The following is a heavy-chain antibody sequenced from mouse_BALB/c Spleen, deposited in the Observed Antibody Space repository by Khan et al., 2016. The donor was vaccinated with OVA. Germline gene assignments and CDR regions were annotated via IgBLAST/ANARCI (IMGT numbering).Heavy chain of an antibody. J-gene: IGHJ3*01. CDR2: ISTYYGNI. Sequence: VQLQQSGPEPVRPGASVKISCKGSGYTFADSGMHWVRQSHAKSLEWIGVISTYYGNIKYNQKFEGRATMTVDKSSSTAYLELARMPYEEEACDFWIREGMSEIAYWGQGTLVTVSA. V-gene: IGHV1S137*01. CDR1: GYTFADSG. CDR3: IREGMSEIAY.